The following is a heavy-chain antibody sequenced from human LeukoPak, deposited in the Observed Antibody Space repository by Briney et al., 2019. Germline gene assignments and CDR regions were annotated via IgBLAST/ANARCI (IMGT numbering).Heavy chain of an antibody. J-gene: IGHJ4*02. CDR3: ARVYGDYMYYFDY. Sequence: SETLSLTCTVSGGSISSSSYYWGWIRQPPGKGLEWIGSIYYSGSTYYNPSLKSRVTISVDTSKNQFSLKLSSVTAADTAVYYCARVYGDYMYYFDYWGQGTLVTVSS. D-gene: IGHD4-17*01. CDR1: GGSISSSSYY. V-gene: IGHV4-39*01. CDR2: IYYSGST.